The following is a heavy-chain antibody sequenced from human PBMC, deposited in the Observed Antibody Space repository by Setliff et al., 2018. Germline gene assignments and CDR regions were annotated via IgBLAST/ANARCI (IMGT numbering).Heavy chain of an antibody. CDR2: INHSGST. CDR3: ARAYGGGHDY. V-gene: IGHV4-4*02. J-gene: IGHJ4*02. Sequence: PSETLSLTCAVSGGSISSIYWWGWVRQPPGKGLEWIGEINHSGSTNYNPSLKSRVTISVDKSKNQFSLRLTSVTAADTAVYYCARAYGGGHDYWGQGTLVTVSS. CDR1: GGSISSIYW. D-gene: IGHD4-17*01.